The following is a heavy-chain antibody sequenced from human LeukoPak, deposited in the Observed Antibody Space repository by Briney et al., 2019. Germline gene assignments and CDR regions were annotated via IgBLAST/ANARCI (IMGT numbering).Heavy chain of an antibody. CDR1: GGSISSYY. V-gene: IGHV4-59*08. J-gene: IGHJ2*01. CDR2: IYYSGST. CDR3: ARQPRGIHGYFDL. Sequence: SETLSLTCNVSGGSISSYYWSWIRQPPGKGLEWIGYIYYSGSTNYNPSLKSRVTISVDTSKSQFSLTLSSVTAADTAVYYCARQPRGIHGYFDLWGRGTLVTVSS. D-gene: IGHD1-14*01.